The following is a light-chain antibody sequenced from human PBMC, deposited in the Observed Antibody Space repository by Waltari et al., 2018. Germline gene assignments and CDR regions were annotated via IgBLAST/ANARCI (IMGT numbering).Light chain of an antibody. CDR1: QTIVSSY. CDR3: QQNYMTPRT. Sequence: IQMSQSQSYLYVSLGDSVMINYRASQTIVSSYLCCYQQKPGKAPKLLIYSASSLQSGVPSRFSGSGSGTDFTLTISSLQPEDFGTYYCQQNYMTPRTFGQWTKLEIK. V-gene: IGKV1-39*01. J-gene: IGKJ2*02. CDR2: SAS.